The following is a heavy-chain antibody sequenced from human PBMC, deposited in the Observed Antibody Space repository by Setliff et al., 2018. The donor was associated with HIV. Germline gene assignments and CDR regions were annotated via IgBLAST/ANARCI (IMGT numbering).Heavy chain of an antibody. CDR1: GFTFGDYA. Sequence: GESLKISCTASGFTFGDYAMHWVRQAPGKGLVWVSRISSDGSSTDYAGSVKGRFTISRDNTKNTLYLQISSLRAEDTAVYYCARALYVDSQVDYWGQGTLVTVSS. CDR3: ARALYVDSQVDY. D-gene: IGHD4-17*01. CDR2: ISSDGSST. V-gene: IGHV3-74*01. J-gene: IGHJ4*02.